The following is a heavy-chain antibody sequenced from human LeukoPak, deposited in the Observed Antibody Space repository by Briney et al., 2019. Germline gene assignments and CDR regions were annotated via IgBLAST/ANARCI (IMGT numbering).Heavy chain of an antibody. CDR3: AKLGYGDYGYYYYYMDV. CDR1: GFTFSSYA. CDR2: ISRSTRTT. Sequence: PGGSLRLSCAASGFTFSSYAMGWVRQAPGKGLEWVSAISRSTRTTYYADSVKGRFTTSRDDSKKTLYLQMNSLRAEDTAVYYCAKLGYGDYGYYYYYMDVWGKGTTVTVSS. V-gene: IGHV3-23*01. J-gene: IGHJ6*03. D-gene: IGHD4-17*01.